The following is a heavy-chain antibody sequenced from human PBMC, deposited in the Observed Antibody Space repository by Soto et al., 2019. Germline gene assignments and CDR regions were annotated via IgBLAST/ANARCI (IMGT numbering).Heavy chain of an antibody. CDR2: LIPIFATA. V-gene: IGHV1-69*12. Sequence: QVQLVQSGAELKKPESSVKVSCKASGGTFSSYAISWERQAPGQGLEWMGGLIPIFATANYAQKFQGRVTIPADESKSTAYREMSNRRSEDTDGYYCARDSWAARVERSYYYGMVFWGKWTTVTVSS. D-gene: IGHD6-6*01. CDR3: ARDSWAARVERSYYYGMVF. CDR1: GGTFSSYA. J-gene: IGHJ6*04.